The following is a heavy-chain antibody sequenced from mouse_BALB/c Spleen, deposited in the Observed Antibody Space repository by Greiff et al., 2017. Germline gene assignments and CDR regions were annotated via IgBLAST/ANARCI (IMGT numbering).Heavy chain of an antibody. Sequence: EVQLQESGTVLARPGASVKMSCKASGYTFTSYWMHWVKQRPGQGLEWIGAIYPGNSDTSYNQKFKGKAKLTAVTSTSTAYMELSSLTNEDSAVYFCTRGAYYRYDNYAMDYWGQGTSVTVSS. CDR2: IYPGNSDT. D-gene: IGHD2-14*01. CDR3: TRGAYYRYDNYAMDY. CDR1: GYTFTSYW. V-gene: IGHV1-5*01. J-gene: IGHJ4*01.